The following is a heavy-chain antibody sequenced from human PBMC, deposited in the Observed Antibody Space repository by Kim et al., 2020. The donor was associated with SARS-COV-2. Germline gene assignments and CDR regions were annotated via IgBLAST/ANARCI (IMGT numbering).Heavy chain of an antibody. Sequence: SETLSLTCAVSEGSISSSSWWSWVRQFPGKGLEWIGEIDHSGSTNYNASLKSRVTISVDKSKNQFSLKLRSVTAADTAVYYCARGVSSAWTLRAWFDPWGQGTLVTVSS. CDR3: ARGVSSAWTLRAWFDP. D-gene: IGHD6-19*01. V-gene: IGHV4-4*02. CDR2: IDHSGST. CDR1: EGSISSSSW. J-gene: IGHJ5*02.